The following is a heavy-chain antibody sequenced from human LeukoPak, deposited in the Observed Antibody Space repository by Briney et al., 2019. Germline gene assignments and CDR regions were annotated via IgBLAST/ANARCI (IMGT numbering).Heavy chain of an antibody. Sequence: SETLSLTCTVSGGSISSSSYYWGWLRQPPGKGLEWIESIYYSGSTYYNPSLKSRVTISVDASKNQFSLKLSSVTAADTAVYYCARGAERVTHRAFDYRGQGTLVTVSS. CDR3: ARGAERVTHRAFDY. CDR2: IYYSGST. V-gene: IGHV4-39*07. D-gene: IGHD2-21*02. J-gene: IGHJ4*02. CDR1: GGSISSSSYY.